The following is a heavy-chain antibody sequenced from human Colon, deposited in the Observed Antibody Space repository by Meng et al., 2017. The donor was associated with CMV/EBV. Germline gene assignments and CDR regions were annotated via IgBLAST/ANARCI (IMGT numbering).Heavy chain of an antibody. CDR1: GFTFSNYD. V-gene: IGHV3-48*03. CDR2: ISSTGNSI. J-gene: IGHJ6*02. D-gene: IGHD3-22*01. CDR3: ARGKYSSSRNPYYYYGLDV. Sequence: GGSLRLSCAASGFTFSNYDMKWVRQAPGRGLEWVSYISSTGNSIYYADSVKDRFTISRDNAEKSLHLQMNSLRVEDTAVYYCARGKYSSSRNPYYYYGLDVWGQGTTVTVSS.